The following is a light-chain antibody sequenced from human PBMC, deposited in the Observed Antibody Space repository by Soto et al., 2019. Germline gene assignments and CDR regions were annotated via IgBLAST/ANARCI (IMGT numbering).Light chain of an antibody. V-gene: IGLV2-8*01. CDR3: SSYGGSNNVL. Sequence: QSALTQPPSASGSPGQSVTISCTGTSSDVGGYNYVSWYQQHPGKAPKLIIYEVNKRPSGVPDRFSGSKSGNTASLTVSGLQAEDEADYYCSSYGGSNNVLFGGGTKVTVL. CDR2: EVN. CDR1: SSDVGGYNY. J-gene: IGLJ2*01.